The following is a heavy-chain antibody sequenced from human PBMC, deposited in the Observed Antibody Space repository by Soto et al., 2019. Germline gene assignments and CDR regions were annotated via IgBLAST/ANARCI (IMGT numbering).Heavy chain of an antibody. CDR1: GYTFTSYG. Sequence: GASVKVSCRASGYTFTSYGISWVRRAPGQGLEWMGWISAYNGNTNCAQKLQGRVTMTPDRSTSTAYMELRRLRSDDTAVYYCARRARRARWYAFDIWGQGTMVTVSS. V-gene: IGHV1-18*01. CDR3: ARRARRARWYAFDI. CDR2: ISAYNGNT. D-gene: IGHD6-6*01. J-gene: IGHJ3*02.